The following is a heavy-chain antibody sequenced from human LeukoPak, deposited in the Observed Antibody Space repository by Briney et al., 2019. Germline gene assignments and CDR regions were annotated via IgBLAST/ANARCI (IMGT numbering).Heavy chain of an antibody. CDR2: VYPSGST. J-gene: IGHJ3*02. Sequence: SETLSLTCTVSGGSISSGNYYWNWIRQPAGKGLVWIGRVYPSGSTNYNPSLKSRVTISIDTSKNQFSLQMTSVTAADTAMYYCARSYYYDSSGSKDAFDIWGQGTMVTVSS. CDR3: ARSYYYDSSGSKDAFDI. V-gene: IGHV4-61*02. D-gene: IGHD3-22*01. CDR1: GGSISSGNYY.